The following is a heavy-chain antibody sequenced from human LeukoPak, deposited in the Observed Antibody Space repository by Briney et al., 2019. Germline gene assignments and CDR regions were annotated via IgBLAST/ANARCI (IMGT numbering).Heavy chain of an antibody. J-gene: IGHJ3*02. V-gene: IGHV3-72*01. Sequence: GGSLRLSCAASGSTFSDQYMDWVRQAPGKGLQWVGRTGNKASRYATEYAASVEGRFTISRDDSKNSLYLQMNSLKTEDTALYYCTRGYSGRSAYAFDIWGQGTMVTVSS. D-gene: IGHD1-26*01. CDR1: GSTFSDQY. CDR2: TGNKASRYAT. CDR3: TRGYSGRSAYAFDI.